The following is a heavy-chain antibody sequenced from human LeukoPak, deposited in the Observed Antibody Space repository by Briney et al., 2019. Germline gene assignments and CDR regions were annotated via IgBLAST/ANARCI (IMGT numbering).Heavy chain of an antibody. CDR2: INPSGGST. D-gene: IGHD3-22*01. CDR1: GYTFTSYD. Sequence: ASVKVSCKASGYTFTSYDMHWVRQAPGQGLEWMGIINPSGGSTSYAQKFQGRVTMTRDMSTSTVYMELSSLRSEDTAVYYCARGPGGRSGYYPLEDYYYYHYMDVWGKGTTVTVSS. J-gene: IGHJ6*03. V-gene: IGHV1-46*01. CDR3: ARGPGGRSGYYPLEDYYYYHYMDV.